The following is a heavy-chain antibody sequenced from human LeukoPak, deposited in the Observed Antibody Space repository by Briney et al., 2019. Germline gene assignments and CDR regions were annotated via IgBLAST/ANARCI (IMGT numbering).Heavy chain of an antibody. CDR2: INHSGST. V-gene: IGHV4-34*01. CDR3: ARGGVYSSSWYPE. Sequence: PSETLSLTCAVYGGSFSGYYWSWTRQPPGKGLEWIGEINHSGSTNYNPSLKSRVTISVDTSKNQFSLKLSSVTAADTAVYYCARGGVYSSSWYPEWGQGTLVTVSS. D-gene: IGHD6-13*01. CDR1: GGSFSGYY. J-gene: IGHJ4*02.